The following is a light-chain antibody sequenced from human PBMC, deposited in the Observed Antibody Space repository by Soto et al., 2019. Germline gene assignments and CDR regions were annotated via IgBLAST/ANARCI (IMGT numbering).Light chain of an antibody. J-gene: IGLJ2*01. CDR1: ILAKKY. CDR2: KES. Sequence: SYDLTQPSSVSVSPGQTARITCSGDILAKKYARWIQQKPGQAPVLVIYKESERPSGIPERFSGSSSGTTVTLTIRGAQVEDEADYYCYSAADNNLVFGGGTKLTVL. CDR3: YSAADNNLV. V-gene: IGLV3-27*01.